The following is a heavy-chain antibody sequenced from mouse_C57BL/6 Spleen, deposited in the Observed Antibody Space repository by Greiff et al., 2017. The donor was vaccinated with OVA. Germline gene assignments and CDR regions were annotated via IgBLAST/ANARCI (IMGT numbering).Heavy chain of an antibody. V-gene: IGHV7-1*01. CDR3: ARDAPYYYGSSSYWYFDV. D-gene: IGHD1-1*01. J-gene: IGHJ1*03. CDR2: SRNKANDYTT. CDR1: GFTFSDFY. Sequence: EVQGVESGGGLVQSGRSLRLSCATSGFTFSDFYMEWVRQAPGKGLEWIAASRNKANDYTTEYSASVNGRFIVSRDTSQSILYLQMNALRAEDTAIYYCARDAPYYYGSSSYWYFDVWGTGTTVTVSS.